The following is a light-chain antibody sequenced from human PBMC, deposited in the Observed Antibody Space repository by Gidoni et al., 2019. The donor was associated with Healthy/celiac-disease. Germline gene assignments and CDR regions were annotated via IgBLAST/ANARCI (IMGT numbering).Light chain of an antibody. Sequence: DIQLTQSPSFMSASVGDRVTITCRASQGISSYLAWYQQKPGKAPKLLIYAASTLQSGVPSRFSGSGSGTEFTLTISSLQPEDFATYYCQQLNSYPHFGQWTRLEIK. J-gene: IGKJ5*01. CDR3: QQLNSYPH. CDR1: QGISSY. V-gene: IGKV1-9*01. CDR2: AAS.